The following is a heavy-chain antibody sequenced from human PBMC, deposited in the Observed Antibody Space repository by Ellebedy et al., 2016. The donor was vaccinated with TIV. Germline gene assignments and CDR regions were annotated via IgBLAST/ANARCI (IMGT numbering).Heavy chain of an antibody. J-gene: IGHJ4*02. V-gene: IGHV1-18*04. Sequence: AASVKVSCKASGYSFSRYSVTWVRQPPGQGLEWMAWINGYDGKTHYAGNVRGRVTLTTDTNTNTAYMELRSLRFDDTAVYYCASGLDYYDSRYFDYWGQGTLVTVSS. D-gene: IGHD3-22*01. CDR2: INGYDGKT. CDR1: GYSFSRYS. CDR3: ASGLDYYDSRYFDY.